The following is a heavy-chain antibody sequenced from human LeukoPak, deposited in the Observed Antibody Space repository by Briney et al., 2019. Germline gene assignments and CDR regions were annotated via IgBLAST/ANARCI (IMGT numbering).Heavy chain of an antibody. Sequence: SETLSLTCTVSGGSISSSSYYWGWIRRPPGKGLEWIGSIYYSGSTYYNPSLKSRVTISVDTSKNQFSLKLSSVTAADTAVYYCVRTIAAADRPDYWGQGTLVTVSP. CDR3: VRTIAAADRPDY. D-gene: IGHD6-13*01. CDR1: GGSISSSSYY. V-gene: IGHV4-39*01. CDR2: IYYSGST. J-gene: IGHJ4*02.